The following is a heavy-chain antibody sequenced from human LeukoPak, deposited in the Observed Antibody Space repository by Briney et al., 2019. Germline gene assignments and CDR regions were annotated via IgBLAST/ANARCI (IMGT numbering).Heavy chain of an antibody. D-gene: IGHD3-22*01. V-gene: IGHV3-48*03. Sequence: GGSLRLSCAASGFTFSSFEMKWVRQAPGKGLEWVSYISSGGSTIYYADSVRGRFTIYRDNSKNSLYLQMNSLRVEDTAFYYCARDDLLHRNWFDPWGQGTLVTVSS. CDR3: ARDDLLHRNWFDP. CDR1: GFTFSSFE. J-gene: IGHJ5*02. CDR2: ISSGGSTI.